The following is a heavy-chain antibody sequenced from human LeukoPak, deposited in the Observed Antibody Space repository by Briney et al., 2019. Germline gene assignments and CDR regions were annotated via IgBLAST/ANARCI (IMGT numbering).Heavy chain of an antibody. J-gene: IGHJ6*03. CDR2: IYDSGST. CDR3: ARLKWGTGLGGRGRSYMDV. CDR1: RDSINSGSYY. Sequence: SETLSLTCTVSRDSINSGSYYCGWIRQPPGKGLEWIGSIYDSGSTYFKPSLKSRVIILVDTSKNQFSLKLSSVTAADTAVYYCARLKWGTGLGGRGRSYMDVWGKGTTVTVSS. D-gene: IGHD3-16*01. V-gene: IGHV4-39*01.